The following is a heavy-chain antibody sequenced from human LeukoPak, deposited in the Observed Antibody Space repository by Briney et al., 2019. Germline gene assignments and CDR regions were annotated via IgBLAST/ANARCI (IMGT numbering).Heavy chain of an antibody. CDR3: ARGYITMVRGVPYYYYGMDV. J-gene: IGHJ6*02. V-gene: IGHV4-34*01. D-gene: IGHD3-10*01. Sequence: PSETLSLTCAVYGGSFSGDYWSWIRQPPGKGLEWIGEINHSGSTNYNPSLKSRVTISVDTSKNQFSLKLSSVTAADTAVYYCARGYITMVRGVPYYYYGMDVWGQGTTVTVSS. CDR1: GGSFSGDY. CDR2: INHSGST.